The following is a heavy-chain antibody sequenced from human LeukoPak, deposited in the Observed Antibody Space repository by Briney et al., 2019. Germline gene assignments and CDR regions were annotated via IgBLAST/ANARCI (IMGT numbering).Heavy chain of an antibody. Sequence: GGSLRLSCVGSGFTFSRYNMNWVRQAPGKGLEWISYISSSSSSKYYADSVKGRFTISRDNAKNSLYLQMNSLRAEDTAIYYCARDGPSYSSGWGRNFDYWGQGTLVTVFS. J-gene: IGHJ4*02. CDR1: GFTFSRYN. CDR2: ISSSSSSK. D-gene: IGHD6-19*01. V-gene: IGHV3-48*01. CDR3: ARDGPSYSSGWGRNFDY.